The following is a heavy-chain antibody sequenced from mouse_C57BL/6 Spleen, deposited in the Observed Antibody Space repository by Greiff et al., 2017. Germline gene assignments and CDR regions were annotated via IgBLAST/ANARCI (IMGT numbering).Heavy chain of an antibody. D-gene: IGHD1-1*01. CDR1: GYTFTSYW. CDR3: ARKGDYYGSSYGYFDV. CDR2: IDPSDSYT. V-gene: IGHV1-50*01. J-gene: IGHJ1*03. Sequence: QVQLQQPGAELVKPGASVKLSCKASGYTFTSYWMQWVKQRPGQGLEWIGEIDPSDSYTNYNQKFKGKATLTVDTSSSTAYMQLSSLTSEDSAVYYCARKGDYYGSSYGYFDVWGTGTTVTVSS.